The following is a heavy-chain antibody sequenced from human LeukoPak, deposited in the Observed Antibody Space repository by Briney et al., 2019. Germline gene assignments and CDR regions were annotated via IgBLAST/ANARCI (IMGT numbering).Heavy chain of an antibody. CDR3: AKPRRGYSYGYFDY. CDR1: GFTFSSYG. Sequence: GGSLRLSCAASGFTFSSYGMHWVRQAPGKGLEWVAFIRYDGGNKYYADSVKGRFTISRDNSKNTLYLQMNSLRAEDTAVYYCAKPRRGYSYGYFDYWGQGTLVTVSS. J-gene: IGHJ4*02. D-gene: IGHD5-18*01. V-gene: IGHV3-30*02. CDR2: IRYDGGNK.